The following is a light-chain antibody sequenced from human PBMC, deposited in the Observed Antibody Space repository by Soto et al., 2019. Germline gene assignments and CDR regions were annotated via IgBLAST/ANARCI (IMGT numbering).Light chain of an antibody. CDR3: QSYDTSLRGLTWV. Sequence: QSVLTQPPSVSGAPGQRVTISCTGSSSNIGSGYDVHWYQQLPGTAPKLLIYGNNNRPSGVPDRFSGSKSGTSASLAITGLQAEDEADYYCQSYDTSLRGLTWVFGGGTKLTVL. J-gene: IGLJ3*02. V-gene: IGLV1-40*01. CDR1: SSNIGSGYD. CDR2: GNN.